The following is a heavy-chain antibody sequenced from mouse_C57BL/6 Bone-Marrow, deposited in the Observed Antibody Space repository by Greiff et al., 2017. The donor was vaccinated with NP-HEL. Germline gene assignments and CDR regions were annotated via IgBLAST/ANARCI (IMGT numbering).Heavy chain of an antibody. J-gene: IGHJ3*01. V-gene: IGHV7-1*01. Sequence: EVQLVESGGGLVQSGRSLRLSCATSGFTFSDFYMEWVRQAPGKGLEWIAASRNKANDYTTEYSASVKGRFIVSRDTSQSILYLQMNALRAEDTAIYYCARDLDYYGNWGQGTLVTVSA. CDR1: GFTFSDFY. CDR2: SRNKANDYTT. CDR3: ARDLDYYGN. D-gene: IGHD1-1*01.